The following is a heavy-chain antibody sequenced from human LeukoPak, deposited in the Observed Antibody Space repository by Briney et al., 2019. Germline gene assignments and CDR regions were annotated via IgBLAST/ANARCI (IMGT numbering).Heavy chain of an antibody. V-gene: IGHV3-23*01. CDR2: VGSAANT. J-gene: IGHJ6*02. CDR3: ARDSSGGSYLDV. D-gene: IGHD1-26*01. Sequence: HPAASLKLTYAPNGFSFSTYDISWVRQTPGKGLQRVSVVGSAANTYYADSVKGRFTISRDNSKNTVYLQMNSLRVEDTAVYYCARDSSGGSYLDVWGQGATVTVSS. CDR1: GFSFSTYD.